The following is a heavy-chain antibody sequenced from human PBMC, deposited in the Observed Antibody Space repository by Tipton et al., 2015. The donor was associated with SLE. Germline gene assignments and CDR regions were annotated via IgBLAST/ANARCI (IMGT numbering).Heavy chain of an antibody. CDR3: ARDEEMSSREDRFDP. J-gene: IGHJ5*02. D-gene: IGHD5-24*01. CDR2: IYHKGDA. CDR1: GGSISTYY. V-gene: IGHV4-59*01. Sequence: TLSLTCTVSGGSISTYYWSWIRQPPGKGLEWIGCIYHKGDAAYNTSLKSRVTMSVDTSKKQVSLKLTSVTAADTAVYYCARDEEMSSREDRFDPWGPGKLVTVSS.